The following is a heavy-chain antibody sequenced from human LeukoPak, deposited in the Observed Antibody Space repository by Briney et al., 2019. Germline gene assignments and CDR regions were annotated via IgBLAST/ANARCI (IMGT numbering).Heavy chain of an antibody. J-gene: IGHJ4*02. Sequence: QPGGSLRLSCAASGFTLSSYWMTWARQAPGKGLEWVANIGQDGTEKYSVDSVKGRFTISRDNAKNSLYLQMNSLRAEDTAVYYCARDRVERGYKCFDYWGQGTLVTVSS. CDR2: IGQDGTEK. V-gene: IGHV3-7*01. CDR1: GFTLSSYW. D-gene: IGHD5-18*01. CDR3: ARDRVERGYKCFDY.